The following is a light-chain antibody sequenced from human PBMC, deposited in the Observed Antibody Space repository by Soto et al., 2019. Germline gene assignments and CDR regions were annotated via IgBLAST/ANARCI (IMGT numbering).Light chain of an antibody. CDR1: NSNIGAGYD. V-gene: IGLV2-14*01. J-gene: IGLJ1*01. CDR2: EVT. Sequence: QSVLTQPPSVSGAPGQGVTISCTGSNSNIGAGYDVHWYQQHPGKAPKLIIYEVTDRPSGVSNRFSGSKSGNTASLTISGLQAEDEAEYYCSSYTNINTRACVFGTGTKLTVL. CDR3: SSYTNINTRACV.